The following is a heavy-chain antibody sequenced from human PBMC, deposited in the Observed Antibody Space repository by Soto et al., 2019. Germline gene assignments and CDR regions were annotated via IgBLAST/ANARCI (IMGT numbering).Heavy chain of an antibody. Sequence: SETLSLTCAVSGGSISSTTYYWGWIRQPPGKGLEWIGTISYSGATYYNPSLKSRVTISVDTSNNQLFLKLTSVTAADTAVYYCATDLYYYETTGFYFFLPLDYWGQGALVTVSS. CDR2: ISYSGAT. CDR3: ATDLYYYETTGFYFFLPLDY. CDR1: GGSISSTTYY. D-gene: IGHD3-22*01. J-gene: IGHJ4*02. V-gene: IGHV4-39*01.